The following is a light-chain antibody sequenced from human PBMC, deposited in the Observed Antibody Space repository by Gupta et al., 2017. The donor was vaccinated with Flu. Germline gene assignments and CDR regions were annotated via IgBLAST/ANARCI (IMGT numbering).Light chain of an antibody. CDR3: SAYTSSGTPL. V-gene: IGLV2-14*03. J-gene: IGLJ1*01. CDR2: AVS. Sequence: QQHPGKAPKLMIDAVSNRPSGVSDRCSGSKSGNTASLTISGLQDEDEADYCCSAYTSSGTPLFGTGTKVTVL.